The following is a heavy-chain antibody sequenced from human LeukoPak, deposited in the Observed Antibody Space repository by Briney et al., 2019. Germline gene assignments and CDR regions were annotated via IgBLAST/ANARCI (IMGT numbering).Heavy chain of an antibody. J-gene: IGHJ4*02. CDR1: GFIFRDYA. Sequence: PGGSLRLSCAASGFIFRDYAMSWVRQAPGKGLEWASATSDSGGSIYYADSVKGRFTISRDNSKNTLYLQMNSLRAEDMAVYYCAKAMTKGPPFDYWGQGTLVTVSS. D-gene: IGHD3-22*01. V-gene: IGHV3-23*01. CDR3: AKAMTKGPPFDY. CDR2: TSDSGGSI.